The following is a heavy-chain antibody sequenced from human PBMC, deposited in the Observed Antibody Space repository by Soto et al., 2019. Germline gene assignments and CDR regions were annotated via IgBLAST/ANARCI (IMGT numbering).Heavy chain of an antibody. Sequence: ASVKVSCKASGYTFTSYYMHWVRQAPGQGLEWMGIINPSGGSTSYAQKFQGRVTMTRDTSTSTVYMELSSLRSEDTAVYYCARAGGYFDWLLPLYYGMDVWGQGTTVTVSS. CDR2: INPSGGST. J-gene: IGHJ6*02. V-gene: IGHV1-46*01. CDR3: ARAGGYFDWLLPLYYGMDV. D-gene: IGHD3-9*01. CDR1: GYTFTSYY.